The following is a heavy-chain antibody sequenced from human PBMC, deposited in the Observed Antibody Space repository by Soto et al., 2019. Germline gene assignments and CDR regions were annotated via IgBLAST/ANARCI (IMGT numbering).Heavy chain of an antibody. V-gene: IGHV4-39*01. D-gene: IGHD6-19*01. CDR2: IFYRGSI. CDR1: GGSMRSSSYY. J-gene: IGHJ5*02. Sequence: QLQLQESGPGLVKPSETLSLTCTFSGGSMRSSSYYWGWIRQSPGKGLGWFGSIFYRGSIYYNPSLTSRVNIFVDTPKNQSSLKLTSVTAADTAVYYCARKLGVSVDGSMCFDPWGQGALVTVSS. CDR3: ARKLGVSVDGSMCFDP.